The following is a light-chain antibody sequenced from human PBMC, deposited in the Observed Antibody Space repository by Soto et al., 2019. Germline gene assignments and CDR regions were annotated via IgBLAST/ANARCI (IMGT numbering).Light chain of an antibody. Sequence: DIVMTQSPDSLALSLGERATINCKSSQNILYVSNNRNYLAWYQHKPGQPPKLLIYWASSRESGVPDRFSGSGSGTDFTLTISSLQAEDVAVYYCQQYYSIPLTFGGGTKVEIK. CDR3: QQYYSIPLT. CDR2: WAS. V-gene: IGKV4-1*01. J-gene: IGKJ4*01. CDR1: QNILYVSNNRNY.